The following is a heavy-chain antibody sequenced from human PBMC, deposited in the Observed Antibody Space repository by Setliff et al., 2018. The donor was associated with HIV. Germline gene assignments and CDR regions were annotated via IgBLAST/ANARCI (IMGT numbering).Heavy chain of an antibody. CDR3: ARVRVVRGDQAYYYYYYYGMDV. J-gene: IGHJ6*02. CDR2: INPSGGST. D-gene: IGHD3-10*01. Sequence: ASVKVSCKASGYTFTSYYMHWVRQAPGQGLEWMGIINPSGGSTSYAQKFQGRVTMTRDTSTSTAYMELSSLRSEDTAVYYCARVRVVRGDQAYYYYYYYGMDVWGQGTTVTVSS. CDR1: GYTFTSYY. V-gene: IGHV1-46*01.